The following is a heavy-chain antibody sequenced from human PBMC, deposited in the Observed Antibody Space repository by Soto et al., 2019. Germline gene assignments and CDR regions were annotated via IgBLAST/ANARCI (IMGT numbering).Heavy chain of an antibody. V-gene: IGHV6-1*01. D-gene: IGHD3-3*01. Sequence: KQSQTLSLTCAISGDSVSSNSAAWNWIRQSPSRGLEWLGRTYYRSKWYNDYAVSVKSRITINPDTSKNQFSLQLNSVTPEDTAVYYCARVNYDFWSGYYPIDYWGQGTLVTVSS. J-gene: IGHJ4*02. CDR2: TYYRSKWYN. CDR1: GDSVSSNSAA. CDR3: ARVNYDFWSGYYPIDY.